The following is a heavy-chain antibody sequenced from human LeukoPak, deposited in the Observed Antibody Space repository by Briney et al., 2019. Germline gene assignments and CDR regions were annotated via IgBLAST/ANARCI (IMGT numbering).Heavy chain of an antibody. CDR3: AKGGYSSSWYSPFDY. CDR1: GFTFSSYA. V-gene: IGHV3-23*01. CDR2: ISGSGGST. D-gene: IGHD6-13*01. J-gene: IGHJ4*02. Sequence: GGSLRLSCAASGFTFSSYAMSWVRQAPGKGLEWVSAISGSGGSTYYADSVKGRFTISRDNSKNTLYLQMNSLRAEDTAVYYCAKGGYSSSWYSPFDYWGQGTLVTVTS.